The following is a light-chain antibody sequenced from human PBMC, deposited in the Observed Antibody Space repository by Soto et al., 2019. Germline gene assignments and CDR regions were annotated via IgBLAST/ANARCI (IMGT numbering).Light chain of an antibody. CDR1: SSDVGSYNR. Sequence: VLTQPPSVSGSPGQSVAISCTGTSSDVGSYNRVSWYQQPPGTAPKVMIYEVSNRPSGVPDRFSGSKSGDTASLTISGLQAEDEADYYCSSYTSSSTYVFGTGTKVTVL. CDR3: SSYTSSSTYV. V-gene: IGLV2-18*02. CDR2: EVS. J-gene: IGLJ1*01.